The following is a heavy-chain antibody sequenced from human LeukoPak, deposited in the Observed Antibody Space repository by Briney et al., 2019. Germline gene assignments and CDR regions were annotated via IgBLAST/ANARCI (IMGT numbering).Heavy chain of an antibody. CDR3: AKRRADYYGSGRGLNYFDY. CDR1: GFPFSSCA. V-gene: IGHV3-23*01. J-gene: IGHJ4*02. D-gene: IGHD3-10*01. CDR2: ISGSGGST. Sequence: GGSLRLSCAASGFPFSSCAMSWVRQAPGKGLEWVSTISGSGGSTYYADSVKGRFTISRDNSKNTLYLQMNSLRAEDTAIYYCAKRRADYYGSGRGLNYFDYWGQGTLVTVSS.